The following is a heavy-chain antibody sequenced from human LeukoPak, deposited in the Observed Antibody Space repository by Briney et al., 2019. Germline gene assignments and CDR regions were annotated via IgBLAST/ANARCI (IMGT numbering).Heavy chain of an antibody. Sequence: AASVKVSCKASGYTFTGYYMHWVRQAPGQGLEWMGWINPNSGGTNYAQKFQGRVTMTRDTSISTAYMELSRLRSDDTAVYYCARIPDLSYYYDSSGLGWGQGTLVTVSS. D-gene: IGHD3-22*01. J-gene: IGHJ4*02. V-gene: IGHV1-2*02. CDR1: GYTFTGYY. CDR2: INPNSGGT. CDR3: ARIPDLSYYYDSSGLG.